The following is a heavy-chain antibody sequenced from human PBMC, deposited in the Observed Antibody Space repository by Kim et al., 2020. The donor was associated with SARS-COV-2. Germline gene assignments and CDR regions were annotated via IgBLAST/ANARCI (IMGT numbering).Heavy chain of an antibody. Sequence: SETLSLTCTVSGGSISSGGYYWSWIRQHPGKGLEWIGYIYYSGSTYYNPSLKSRVTISVDSAKNEFSLKLSAVTAAGTASYYCARDRFGDYGDRYFDRWG. V-gene: IGHV4-31*03. CDR1: GGSISSGGYY. CDR3: ARDRFGDYGDRYFDR. D-gene: IGHD4-17*01. J-gene: IGHJ2*01. CDR2: IYYSGST.